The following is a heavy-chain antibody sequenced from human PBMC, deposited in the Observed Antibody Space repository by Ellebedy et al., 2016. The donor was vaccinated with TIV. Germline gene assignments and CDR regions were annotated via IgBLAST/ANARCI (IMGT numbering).Heavy chain of an antibody. CDR2: IRQDGSEK. Sequence: GGSLRLSCGASGFSFSSYWMSWVRQAPGKGLEWVANIRQDGSEKYYVDSVKSRFTISRDNAKNSLYLHLNSLRAEDTAMYYCATDGSYGDYLSPTHAFVIWGQGTIVTVSS. CDR3: ATDGSYGDYLSPTHAFVI. J-gene: IGHJ3*02. V-gene: IGHV3-7*01. CDR1: GFSFSSYW. D-gene: IGHD4-17*01.